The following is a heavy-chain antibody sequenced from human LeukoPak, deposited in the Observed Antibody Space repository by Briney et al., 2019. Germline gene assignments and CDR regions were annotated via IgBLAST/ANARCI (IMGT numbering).Heavy chain of an antibody. V-gene: IGHV4-61*02. CDR1: GGSISSGSYY. J-gene: IGHJ4*02. Sequence: SQTLSLTCTVSGGSISSGSYYWSWIRRPAGKGLEWIGRIYTSGSTNYNPSLKSRVTISVDTSKNQFSLKLSSVTAADTAAYYCARGEERDFDYWGQGTLVTVSS. CDR3: ARGEERDFDY. CDR2: IYTSGST.